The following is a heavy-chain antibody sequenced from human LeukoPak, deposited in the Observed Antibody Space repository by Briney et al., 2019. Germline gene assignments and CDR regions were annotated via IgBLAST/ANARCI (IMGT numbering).Heavy chain of an antibody. CDR1: EFTFSHYA. CDR3: ARDPDYGGNSDAFDI. J-gene: IGHJ3*02. Sequence: PGGSLRLSCEASEFTFSHYAMHWVRQVPGKGLEWVANIDQDGSEKYYVDSVKGRFTISRDNAKNSLYLQMNSLRAEDTAVYYCARDPDYGGNSDAFDIWGQGTMVTVSS. V-gene: IGHV3-7*03. D-gene: IGHD4-23*01. CDR2: IDQDGSEK.